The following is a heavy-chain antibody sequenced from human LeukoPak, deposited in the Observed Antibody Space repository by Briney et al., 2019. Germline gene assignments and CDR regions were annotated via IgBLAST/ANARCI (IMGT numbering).Heavy chain of an antibody. CDR2: IKQDGSEK. CDR3: ARVGVVPAAYYYYYMDV. J-gene: IGHJ6*03. Sequence: GGSLRLSCAAYGFTFSSYWMSWVRQAPGKGLEWVANIKQDGSEKYYVDSVKGRFTISRDNAKNSLYLQMNSLRAEDTAVYYCARVGVVPAAYYYYYMDVWGKGTTVTVSS. V-gene: IGHV3-7*01. CDR1: GFTFSSYW. D-gene: IGHD2-2*01.